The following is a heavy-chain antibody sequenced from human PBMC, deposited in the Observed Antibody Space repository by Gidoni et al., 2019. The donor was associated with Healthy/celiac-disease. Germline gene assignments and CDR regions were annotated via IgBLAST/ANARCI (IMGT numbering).Heavy chain of an antibody. D-gene: IGHD3-3*01. Sequence: EVQLVESGGGLVQPGRSLRLSCTASGFTFGDYAMSWFRQAPGKGLEWVGFIRSKAYGGTTEYAASVKGRFTISRDDSKSIAYLQMNSLKTEDTAVYYCTRDLEYYDFSDYYYYGMDVWGQGTTVTVSS. J-gene: IGHJ6*02. V-gene: IGHV3-49*03. CDR2: IRSKAYGGTT. CDR1: GFTFGDYA. CDR3: TRDLEYYDFSDYYYYGMDV.